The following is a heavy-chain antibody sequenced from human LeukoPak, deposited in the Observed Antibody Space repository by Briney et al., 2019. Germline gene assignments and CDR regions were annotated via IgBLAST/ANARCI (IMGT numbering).Heavy chain of an antibody. Sequence: GGSLRLSCAASGFTFSNAWMGWVRQAPGKGLEWVGRIKSKTDGGTTDYAAPVKGRFTISRDDSKNTLYLQMNSLKTEDTAVYYCTTTTDIVVVPAADDAFDIWGQGTMVTVSS. V-gene: IGHV3-15*01. CDR1: GFTFSNAW. D-gene: IGHD2-2*01. CDR2: IKSKTDGGTT. J-gene: IGHJ3*02. CDR3: TTTTDIVVVPAADDAFDI.